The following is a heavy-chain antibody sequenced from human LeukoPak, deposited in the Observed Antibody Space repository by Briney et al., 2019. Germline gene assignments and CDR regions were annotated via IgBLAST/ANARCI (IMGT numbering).Heavy chain of an antibody. Sequence: GGSLRLSCAASGFTFSSYAMHWVRQAPGKGLEYVSAISSNGGSTYYANSVKGRFTISRDNSKNTLYLQMGSLRAEDMAVYYCARTPARTPRYFDWLYFDYWGQGTLVTVSS. D-gene: IGHD3-9*01. J-gene: IGHJ4*02. CDR3: ARTPARTPRYFDWLYFDY. V-gene: IGHV3-64*01. CDR2: ISSNGGST. CDR1: GFTFSSYA.